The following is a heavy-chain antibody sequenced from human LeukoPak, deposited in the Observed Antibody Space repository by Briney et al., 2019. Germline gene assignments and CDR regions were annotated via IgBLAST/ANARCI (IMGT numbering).Heavy chain of an antibody. CDR1: GFTFSNYA. J-gene: IGHJ4*02. CDR3: AKILQWLVRNRAFDY. V-gene: IGHV3-23*01. CDR2: ISGSDRTT. Sequence: SGGSLRLSCAASGFTFSNYAMSWVRQAPGKGLEWVSGISGSDRTTYYADSVKGRFTISRDNFRNTLYLQMNSLRAEDTAVYYCAKILQWLVRNRAFDYWGQGTLVTVSS. D-gene: IGHD6-19*01.